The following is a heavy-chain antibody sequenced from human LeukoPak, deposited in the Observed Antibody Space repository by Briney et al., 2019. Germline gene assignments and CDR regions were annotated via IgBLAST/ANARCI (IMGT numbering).Heavy chain of an antibody. J-gene: IGHJ2*01. CDR1: GGPFSGYY. Sequence: PSETLSLICAVYGGPFSGYYWSWIRQPPGKGLEWIGEINHSGSTNYNPSLKSRVTISVDTSKNQFSLKLSSVTAADTAVYYCARGSPDLVVVPAAMLNWYSDLWSRGTLVTVSS. CDR2: INHSGST. V-gene: IGHV4-34*01. D-gene: IGHD2-2*01. CDR3: ARGSPDLVVVPAAMLNWYSDL.